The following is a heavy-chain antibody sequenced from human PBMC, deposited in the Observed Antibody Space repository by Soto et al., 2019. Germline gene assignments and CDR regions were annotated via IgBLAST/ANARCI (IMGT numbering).Heavy chain of an antibody. V-gene: IGHV3-23*01. CDR2: ISDSGGTT. CDR1: GFTLISYG. J-gene: IGHJ6*02. D-gene: IGHD3-22*01. CDR3: AKDRMGGYYHSRNGMDV. Sequence: EVQLLESGGGLVRPGGSLRLSCTASGFTLISYGMSWVRQAPGKGLEWVSGISDSGGTTYYADSVKGRFTISRDNSENTLYLQMSSLRAEDTAVYYCAKDRMGGYYHSRNGMDVWGQGTAVTLSS.